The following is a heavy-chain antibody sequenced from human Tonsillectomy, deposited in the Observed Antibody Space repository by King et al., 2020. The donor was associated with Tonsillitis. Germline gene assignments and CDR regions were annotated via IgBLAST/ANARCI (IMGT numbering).Heavy chain of an antibody. D-gene: IGHD2-2*02. CDR1: GFTFSNYA. J-gene: IGHJ6*02. V-gene: IGHV3-23*04. Sequence: EVQLVESGGGLVQPGGSLRLSCAASGFTFSNYAMSWVRQAPGKGLEWVSXISGSGGSPYYADSVKGRFAISRDNSKNTLYLQMNSLRAEDTAVYYCAKGGDCSSTSCYKGGMDVWGQGTTVTVSS. CDR3: AKGGDCSSTSCYKGGMDV. CDR2: ISGSGGSP.